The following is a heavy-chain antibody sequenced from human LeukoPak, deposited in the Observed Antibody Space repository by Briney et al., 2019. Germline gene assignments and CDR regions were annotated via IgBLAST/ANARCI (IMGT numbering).Heavy chain of an antibody. CDR3: ARRGVMGAFDI. V-gene: IGHV4-59*01. CDR2: IYYSGSS. CDR1: GGSISSYY. J-gene: IGHJ3*02. D-gene: IGHD3-16*01. Sequence: SETLSLTCTVSGGSISSYYWSWIRQPPGKGLEWIGYIYYSGSSNYNPSLKSRVTISVDTSKNQFSLKLSSVTAADTAVYYCARRGVMGAFDIWGQGTMITVSS.